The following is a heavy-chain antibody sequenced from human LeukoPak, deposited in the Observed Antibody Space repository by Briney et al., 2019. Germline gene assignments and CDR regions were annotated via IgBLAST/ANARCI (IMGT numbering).Heavy chain of an antibody. CDR1: GLIFNNSG. CDR2: ISASGLTA. Sequence: GGSLRLSCAASGLIFNNSGMGWVRQAPGRGLEWASAISASGLTAYYGDSVKGRFTISRDNSKNTLYLQMNSLRAEDTAVYYCGKGGYSSSWSNFDYWGPGTLVTVSS. V-gene: IGHV3-23*01. D-gene: IGHD2-2*01. CDR3: GKGGYSSSWSNFDY. J-gene: IGHJ4*02.